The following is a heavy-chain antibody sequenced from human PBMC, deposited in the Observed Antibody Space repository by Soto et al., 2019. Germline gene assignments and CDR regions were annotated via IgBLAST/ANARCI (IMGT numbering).Heavy chain of an antibody. CDR3: ARGFRPGYDDGYKWFDP. CDR2: ITSGSTYI. CDR1: GFTFSLYN. V-gene: IGHV3-21*01. D-gene: IGHD5-12*01. Sequence: PGGSLTLSCASSDFTASGFTFSLYNMNWVLQAPRKALEWVSSITSGSTYICYADSVKGRFTISRDDAKNSLYLQMKSLRAEDTAVYYCARGFRPGYDDGYKWFDPWGQGTPVTVSS. J-gene: IGHJ5*02.